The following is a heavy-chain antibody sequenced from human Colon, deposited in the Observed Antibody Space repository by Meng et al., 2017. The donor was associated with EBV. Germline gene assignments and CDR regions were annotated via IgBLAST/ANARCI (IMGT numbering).Heavy chain of an antibody. CDR2: IYYSGST. CDR1: GGSISSGDYY. CDR3: ARVGWRQWSFDL. D-gene: IGHD5-18*01. Sequence: QLQESGPGMVKPSQTLSLTCTVYGGSISSGDYYWRWIRQPPGKGLELIGHIYYSGSTSYNPSLKSRVTISVDTSNNQFSLKLSSVTAADTAVYYCARVGWRQWSFDLWGRGTLVTVSS. J-gene: IGHJ2*01. V-gene: IGHV4-30-4*01.